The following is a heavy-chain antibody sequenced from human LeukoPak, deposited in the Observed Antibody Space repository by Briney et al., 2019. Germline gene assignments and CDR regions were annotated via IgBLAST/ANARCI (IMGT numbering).Heavy chain of an antibody. Sequence: SETLSLTCTVSGGSISSSSYYWGWIRQPPGKGLEWIGSIYYSGSTYYNPSLKSRVTISVDTSKNQFSLKLSSVTAADTAVYYCARPSGNTRYWWFDPWGQGTLVTVSS. J-gene: IGHJ5*02. D-gene: IGHD1-26*01. CDR2: IYYSGST. V-gene: IGHV4-39*07. CDR3: ARPSGNTRYWWFDP. CDR1: GGSISSSSYY.